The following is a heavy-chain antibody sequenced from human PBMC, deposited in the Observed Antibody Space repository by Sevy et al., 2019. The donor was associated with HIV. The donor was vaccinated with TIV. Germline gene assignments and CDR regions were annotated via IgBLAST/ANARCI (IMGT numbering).Heavy chain of an antibody. Sequence: SETLSLTCSVSGGSIRSTSYYWGWIRQPPGKGLEWIASFDYAGTTYYTPALKSRVTISGDMSKNQFSLKLKSVTVADTAFYYCARYVHGDYAGGFDSWGQGTLVTVSS. CDR3: ARYVHGDYAGGFDS. CDR1: GGSIRSTSYY. CDR2: FDYAGTT. V-gene: IGHV4-39*01. D-gene: IGHD4-17*01. J-gene: IGHJ5*01.